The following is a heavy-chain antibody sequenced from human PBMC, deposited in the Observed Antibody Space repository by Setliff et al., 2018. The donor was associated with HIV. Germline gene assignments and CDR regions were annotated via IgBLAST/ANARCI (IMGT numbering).Heavy chain of an antibody. CDR1: GGSVSSGSYY. D-gene: IGHD3-10*01. J-gene: IGHJ6*04. Sequence: LSLTCTVSGGSVSSGSYYWSWIRQPPGKGLEWIGYIFYSGSTNYNPSLKSRVTMSVDTSKNQFSLRLNSVTAADTAIYYCTRRGADSYYPRPLDVWGKGTTVTVSS. V-gene: IGHV4-61*01. CDR2: IFYSGST. CDR3: TRRGADSYYPRPLDV.